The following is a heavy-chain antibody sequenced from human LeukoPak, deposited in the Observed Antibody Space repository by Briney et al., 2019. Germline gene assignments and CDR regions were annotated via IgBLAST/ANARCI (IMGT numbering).Heavy chain of an antibody. V-gene: IGHV4-59*08. CDR2: IHYTGTT. J-gene: IGHJ4*02. Sequence: SETLSLTCTVSGGSLSPDYWTWIRQPPGKRLEWIGSIHYTGTTDYNPSLKSRVTISVDTSRSRFSLKLSSVTAADTAMYYCAKILPGGHFDHWGQEALVTVSS. CDR1: GGSLSPDY. CDR3: AKILPGGHFDH. D-gene: IGHD1-26*01.